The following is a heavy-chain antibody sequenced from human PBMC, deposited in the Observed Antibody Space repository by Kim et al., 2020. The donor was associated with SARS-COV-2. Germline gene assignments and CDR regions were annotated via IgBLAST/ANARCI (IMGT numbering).Heavy chain of an antibody. J-gene: IGHJ4*02. CDR1: GDSISGSSYY. V-gene: IGHV4-39*01. CDR2: IYYSGTT. CDR3: AKGLN. Sequence: SETLSLTCTVSGDSISGSSYYWGWIRQPPGKGLEWIGNIYYSGTTNYNPSLKSRVTISIDTSKNQFSLKLSSVTAADTAVYYFAKGLNWGQGTPVTVSS.